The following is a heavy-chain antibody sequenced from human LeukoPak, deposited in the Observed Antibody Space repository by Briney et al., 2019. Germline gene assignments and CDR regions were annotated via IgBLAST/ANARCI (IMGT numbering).Heavy chain of an antibody. CDR2: IYNSGST. J-gene: IGHJ4*02. Sequence: IPSQTLSLTCTVSGGSISSGGYYWSWIRQHPGKGLEWIGSIYNSGSTYFNPSLKSRVTISVDTSKNQFSLKLTSVTAADTAVYYCARGRRSSSWYMGFDYWGQGTLVTVSS. D-gene: IGHD6-13*01. CDR1: GGSISSGGYY. CDR3: ARGRRSSSWYMGFDY. V-gene: IGHV4-31*03.